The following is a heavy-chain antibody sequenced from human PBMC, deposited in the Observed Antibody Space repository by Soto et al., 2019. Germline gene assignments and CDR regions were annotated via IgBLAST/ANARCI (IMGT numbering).Heavy chain of an antibody. J-gene: IGHJ3*01. D-gene: IGHD3-10*01. Sequence: QLRLQESGSGLLKPSQTLSLTCAVSGGSVSSGDFSWCWIRQPPGKGLEWVGYIYHSGTTYYHPSLKRRLTISLDRCNNQFSLKLASVTAADSAVYFCARSRSWDGLDFWGQGALVTVS. CDR3: ARSRSWDGLDF. CDR1: GGSVSSGDFS. V-gene: IGHV4-30-2*01. CDR2: IYHSGTT.